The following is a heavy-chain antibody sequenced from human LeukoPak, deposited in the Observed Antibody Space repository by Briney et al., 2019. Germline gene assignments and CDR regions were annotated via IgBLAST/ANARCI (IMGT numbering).Heavy chain of an antibody. CDR3: AKDTSSSSWYDYYGMDV. CDR1: GFTFDDYA. CDR2: ISWNSGSI. Sequence: GGSLRLSCAASGFTFDDYAMQWVRQAPGKGLEWVSGISWNSGSIGYEDSVKGRFTISRDNAKNSLYLQMNSLRAEDTALYYCAKDTSSSSWYDYYGMDVWGQGTTVTVSS. D-gene: IGHD6-13*01. V-gene: IGHV3-9*01. J-gene: IGHJ6*02.